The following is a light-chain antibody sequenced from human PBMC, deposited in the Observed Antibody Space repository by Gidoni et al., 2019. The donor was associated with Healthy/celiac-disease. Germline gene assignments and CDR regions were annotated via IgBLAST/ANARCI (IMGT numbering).Light chain of an antibody. CDR3: LQYGSSPNT. J-gene: IGKJ2*01. CDR2: GAF. CDR1: QSVSRSY. Sequence: EIVLTQSPGTLSLYPGDRATLSCRASQSVSRSYLTWYQQKPGQAPRLLIYGAFSRATGIPDRFSGSVSGTDFTLTISRLEPEDFVVYYCLQYGSSPNTFGQGTKLEIK. V-gene: IGKV3-20*01.